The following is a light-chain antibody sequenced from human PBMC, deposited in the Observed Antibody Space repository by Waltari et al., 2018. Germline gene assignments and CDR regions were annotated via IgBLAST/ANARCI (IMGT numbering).Light chain of an antibody. CDR2: KGN. J-gene: IGLJ3*02. CDR3: YSAADNNQWV. V-gene: IGLV3-27*01. CDR1: ALAKKY. Sequence: SYELTQPPSVSVSPGQTARITCSGDALAKKYGRRFQQKPGQPPVLVIYKGNERPSGIPERFSGSSSGSTVSLTISGVQVEDEADYYCYSAADNNQWVFGGGTKLTVL.